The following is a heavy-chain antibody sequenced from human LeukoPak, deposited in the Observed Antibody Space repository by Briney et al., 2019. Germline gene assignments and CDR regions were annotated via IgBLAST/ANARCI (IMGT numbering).Heavy chain of an antibody. Sequence: SVKVSCKASGGTFSSYAISWVRQAPGQGLEWMGRIIPILGIANYAQKFQGRVTITADKSTSTAYMELSSLRSEDTAVYYCARDCRVGYGSGSYYFDYWGQGTLVTVSS. CDR2: IIPILGIA. CDR3: ARDCRVGYGSGSYYFDY. D-gene: IGHD3-10*01. CDR1: GGTFSSYA. V-gene: IGHV1-69*04. J-gene: IGHJ4*02.